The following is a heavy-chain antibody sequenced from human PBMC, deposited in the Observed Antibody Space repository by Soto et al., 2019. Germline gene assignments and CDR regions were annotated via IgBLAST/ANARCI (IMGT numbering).Heavy chain of an antibody. V-gene: IGHV3-7*01. D-gene: IGHD3-22*01. CDR1: GFSLSDYW. Sequence: HPGGSLRLSCAASGFSLSDYWMSWVRQTPGKGLEWVANINQDGSEKDHVDSVEGRFTIFRDNAMNSLYLQMDSLRVDDTAVYYCAGEYSSHRSIWGHGTMVTVSS. J-gene: IGHJ3*02. CDR3: AGEYSSHRSI. CDR2: INQDGSEK.